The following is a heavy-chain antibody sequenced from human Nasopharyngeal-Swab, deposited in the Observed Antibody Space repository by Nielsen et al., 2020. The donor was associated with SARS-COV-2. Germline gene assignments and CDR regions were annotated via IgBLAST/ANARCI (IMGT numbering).Heavy chain of an antibody. D-gene: IGHD2-15*01. CDR3: ASCSGGSCYSGWFDP. Sequence: GGSLRLSCAASGFTFSSYGMHWVRQAPGKGLEGVAVISYDGSNKYYADSVKGRFTISRDNSKNTLYLQMNSLRAEDTAVYYCASCSGGSCYSGWFDPWGQGTLVTVSS. J-gene: IGHJ5*02. CDR2: ISYDGSNK. V-gene: IGHV3-30*03. CDR1: GFTFSSYG.